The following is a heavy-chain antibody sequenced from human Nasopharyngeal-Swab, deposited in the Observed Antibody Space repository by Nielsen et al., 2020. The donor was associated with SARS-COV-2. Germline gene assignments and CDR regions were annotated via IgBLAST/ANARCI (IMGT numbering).Heavy chain of an antibody. CDR2: ISSSSSYI. J-gene: IGHJ6*02. CDR3: ARDRGTGDSCYYYGMDV. V-gene: IGHV3-21*01. CDR1: GFTFCSYS. Sequence: GESLKISCAASGFTFCSYSMNWVCQAPGKGLEWVSSISSSSSYIYYADSVKGRFTISRDNAKNSLYLQMNSLRAEDTAVYYCARDRGTGDSCYYYGMDVWGQGTTVTVSS. D-gene: IGHD7-27*01.